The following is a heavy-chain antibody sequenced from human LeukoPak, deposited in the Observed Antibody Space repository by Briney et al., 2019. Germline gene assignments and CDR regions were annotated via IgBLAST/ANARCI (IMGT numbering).Heavy chain of an antibody. CDR3: ARGYSSSWYSRYDY. Sequence: SETLSLTCAVYGGSFSGYYWSWIRQPPGKGLEWIGEINHSGSTNYNPSLKSRVTISVDTSKNQFSLKLSSVTAADTAVYYCARGYSSSWYSRYDYWGQGTLVTVSS. CDR2: INHSGST. J-gene: IGHJ4*02. V-gene: IGHV4-34*01. CDR1: GGSFSGYY. D-gene: IGHD6-13*01.